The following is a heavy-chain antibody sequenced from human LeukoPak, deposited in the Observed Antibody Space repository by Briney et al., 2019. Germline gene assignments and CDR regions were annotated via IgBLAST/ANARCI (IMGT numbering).Heavy chain of an antibody. CDR3: ARECSGGSCYSGYFDY. J-gene: IGHJ4*02. CDR1: GFTLSSYS. Sequence: PRGSLRLSRAASGFTLSSYSMNWVRQAPRKGVEWVSPISISSSYLYHAAPAKGPFTLFRDNAKNSLYLQMNSLSAEDTAVYYCARECSGGSCYSGYFDYWGQGTLVTVSS. V-gene: IGHV3-21*01. CDR2: ISISSSYL. D-gene: IGHD2-15*01.